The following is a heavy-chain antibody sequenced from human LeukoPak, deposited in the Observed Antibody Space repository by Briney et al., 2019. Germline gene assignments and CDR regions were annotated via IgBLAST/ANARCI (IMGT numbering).Heavy chain of an antibody. V-gene: IGHV3-74*01. D-gene: IGHD6-13*01. CDR3: AREGVWRQQLVDYYYGVDV. CDR1: GLTIGSRY. Sequence: GGSLRLSCVASGLTIGSRYMNWVRQAPGKGLVWVSRINSDGSSTSYADSVKGRFTISRDNAKNTLYLQMNSLRAEDTAVYYCAREGVWRQQLVDYYYGVDVWGQGTTVTVSS. J-gene: IGHJ6*02. CDR2: INSDGSST.